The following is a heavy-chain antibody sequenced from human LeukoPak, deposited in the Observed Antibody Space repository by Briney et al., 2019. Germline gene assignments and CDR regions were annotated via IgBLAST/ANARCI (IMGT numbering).Heavy chain of an antibody. CDR3: VYSSSWSPFGY. CDR2: IYTSGST. D-gene: IGHD6-13*01. Sequence: SETLSLTCTVSGGSISSYYWNWIRQSAGKGLEWIGRIYTSGSTNYNPSLKSRVTMSVDTSKNQFSLKLSSVTAADTAVYYCVYSSSWSPFGYWGQGTLVTVSS. V-gene: IGHV4-4*07. J-gene: IGHJ4*02. CDR1: GGSISSYY.